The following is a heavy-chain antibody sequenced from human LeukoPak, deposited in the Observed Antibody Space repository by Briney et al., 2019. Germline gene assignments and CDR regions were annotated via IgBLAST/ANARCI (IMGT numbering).Heavy chain of an antibody. D-gene: IGHD5-18*01. Sequence: GGSLRLSCAASGFIFSNYGMHWVRQDPGKGLEWVAFIQYNGTTKDYADSVKGRFTISRDNSKNTVSLQMNSLTAEDTALYYCAKDIRRGYNFGYDQFAYWGQGTLVTVSS. V-gene: IGHV3-30*02. CDR1: GFIFSNYG. J-gene: IGHJ4*02. CDR2: IQYNGTTK. CDR3: AKDIRRGYNFGYDQFAY.